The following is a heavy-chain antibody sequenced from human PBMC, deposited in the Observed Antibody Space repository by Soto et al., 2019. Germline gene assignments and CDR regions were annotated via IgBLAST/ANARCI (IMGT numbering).Heavy chain of an antibody. V-gene: IGHV4-4*02. CDR2: IYHSGST. CDR3: ARDLGSCSSTSCRAFDY. CDR1: GGSISTITW. Sequence: QVQLRESGPGLVKTSGTLSLTCAVSGGSISTITWWSWVRQPPGKGLQWIGEIYHSGSTNYNPSLKSRVIISVDKSKHQFSLELSSVTAAHTAVYYCARDLGSCSSTSCRAFDYWGQGTLVTVSS. J-gene: IGHJ4*02. D-gene: IGHD2-2*03.